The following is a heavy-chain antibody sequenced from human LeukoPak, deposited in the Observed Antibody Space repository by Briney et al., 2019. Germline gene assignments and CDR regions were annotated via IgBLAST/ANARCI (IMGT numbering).Heavy chain of an antibody. J-gene: IGHJ4*02. D-gene: IGHD3-22*01. CDR2: IYSGGST. CDR1: GFTVSSNY. CDR3: ARDKLSPYYDSG. V-gene: IGHV3-66*02. Sequence: PGGSLRLSCAASGFTVSSNYMSWVRQAPGKGLEWVSVIYSGGSTYYADSVKGRFTISRDNSKNTLYLQMNSLRAEDTAVYYCARDKLSPYYDSGWGQGTLVTVSS.